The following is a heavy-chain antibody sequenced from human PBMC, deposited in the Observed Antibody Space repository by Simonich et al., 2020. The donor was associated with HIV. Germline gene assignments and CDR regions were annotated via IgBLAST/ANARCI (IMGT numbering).Heavy chain of an antibody. V-gene: IGHV4-38-2*01. CDR2: IYLMGST. D-gene: IGHD1-26*01. J-gene: IGHJ4*02. Sequence: QLQLQESGPGLVKPSETLSLTCAVSGYSISSGYYWGWARQPPGKGLEWIWNIYLMGSTYYNPALKGRVTMSVDTSKNQFSLKLSSVTAADTAVYYCARVGRGAEFDYWGQGTLVTVSS. CDR3: ARVGRGAEFDY. CDR1: GYSISSGYY.